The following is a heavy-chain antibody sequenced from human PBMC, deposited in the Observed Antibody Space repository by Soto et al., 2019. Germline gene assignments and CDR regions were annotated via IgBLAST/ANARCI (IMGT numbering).Heavy chain of an antibody. Sequence: SETLSLTCTVSGGSISSSSYYWGWIRQPPGKGLEWIGSIYYSGSTYYNPSLKSRVTISVDTSKNQFSLKLSSVTAADTAVYYCASQPQYYDFWSGREAWFDPWGQGTLVTVSS. J-gene: IGHJ5*02. CDR1: GGSISSSSYY. D-gene: IGHD3-3*01. CDR2: IYYSGST. V-gene: IGHV4-39*01. CDR3: ASQPQYYDFWSGREAWFDP.